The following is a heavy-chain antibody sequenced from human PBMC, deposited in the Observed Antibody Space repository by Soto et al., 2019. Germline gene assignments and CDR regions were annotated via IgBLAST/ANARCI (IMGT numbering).Heavy chain of an antibody. CDR3: ARHPRRGSSWYIVDY. J-gene: IGHJ4*02. CDR1: GGSFSGYY. Sequence: SEILSLTCAVYGGSFSGYYWSWIRQPPGKGLEWIGEINHSGSTNYNPSLKSRVTISVDTSKNQFSLKLSSVTAADTAVYYCARHPRRGSSWYIVDYWGQGTLVTVSS. CDR2: INHSGST. D-gene: IGHD6-13*01. V-gene: IGHV4-34*01.